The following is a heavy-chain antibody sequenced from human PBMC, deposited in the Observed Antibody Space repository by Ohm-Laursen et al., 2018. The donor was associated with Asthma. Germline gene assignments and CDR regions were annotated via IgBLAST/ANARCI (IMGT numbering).Heavy chain of an antibody. Sequence: SLRLSCTASGFTFSIYALHWVRQAPGKGLEWVAIISSDETYKNYANSVMGRFTISRENAKNSLYLQMNSLRAEDTAVYYCAREKPENEVNGYYYGMDVWGQGTTVTVSS. J-gene: IGHJ6*02. V-gene: IGHV3-30*04. CDR1: GFTFSIYA. D-gene: IGHD2-8*01. CDR3: AREKPENEVNGYYYGMDV. CDR2: ISSDETYK.